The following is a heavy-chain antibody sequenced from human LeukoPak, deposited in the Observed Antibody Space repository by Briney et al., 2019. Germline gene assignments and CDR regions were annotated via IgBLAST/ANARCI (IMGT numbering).Heavy chain of an antibody. CDR1: GFTFSSYA. CDR3: ARRLWTGSKLYYYGMDV. D-gene: IGHD3/OR15-3a*01. V-gene: IGHV3-30-3*01. J-gene: IGHJ6*02. CDR2: ISYDGSDK. Sequence: GGSLRHSCADPGFTFSSYAMHWVRQALGRGLGWVAVISYDGSDKYYADSVKGRFTISRDNSKNTLYLQMNSLRAEDTAVYYCARRLWTGSKLYYYGMDVWGQGTTVTVSS.